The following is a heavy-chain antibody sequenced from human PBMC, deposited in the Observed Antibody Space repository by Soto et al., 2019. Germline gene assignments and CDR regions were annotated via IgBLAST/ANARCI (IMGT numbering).Heavy chain of an antibody. V-gene: IGHV4-39*01. Sequence: SETLSLTCTVSGGSISSSSYYWGWIRQPPGKGLEWIGSIYYSGSTYYNPSLKSRVTISVDTSKNQFSLKLSSVTAADTAVYYCASPSNTIFGVVPFDPWGQGTLVTVSS. CDR3: ASPSNTIFGVVPFDP. J-gene: IGHJ5*02. CDR2: IYYSGST. CDR1: GGSISSSSYY. D-gene: IGHD3-3*01.